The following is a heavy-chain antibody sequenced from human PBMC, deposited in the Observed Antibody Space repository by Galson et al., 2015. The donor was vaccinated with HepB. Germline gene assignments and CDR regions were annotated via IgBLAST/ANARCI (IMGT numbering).Heavy chain of an antibody. CDR2: TYYRSKWYN. CDR1: GDSVSSNSAA. Sequence: CAISGDSVSSNSAAWNWIRQSPSRGLEWLGRTYYRSKWYNDYAVSVKSRITINPDTSKNQFSLQLNSVTPEDTAVYYCARDGGSSWYFQGGMDVWGQGTTVTVSS. CDR3: ARDGGSSWYFQGGMDV. D-gene: IGHD6-13*01. J-gene: IGHJ6*02. V-gene: IGHV6-1*01.